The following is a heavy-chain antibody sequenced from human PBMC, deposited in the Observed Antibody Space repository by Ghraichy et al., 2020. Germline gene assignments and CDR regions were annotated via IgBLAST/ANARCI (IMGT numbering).Heavy chain of an antibody. CDR2: IYYSGST. J-gene: IGHJ6*02. Sequence: SETLSLTCTVSGGSISSGDYYWSWIRQPPEKGLEWIGYIYYSGSTYYNPSLKSRVTISVDTSKNQFSLKLSSVTAADTAVYYCARDQREYYYDSSGYSFGVGMDVWGQGTTVTVSS. D-gene: IGHD3-22*01. CDR3: ARDQREYYYDSSGYSFGVGMDV. V-gene: IGHV4-30-4*01. CDR1: GGSISSGDYY.